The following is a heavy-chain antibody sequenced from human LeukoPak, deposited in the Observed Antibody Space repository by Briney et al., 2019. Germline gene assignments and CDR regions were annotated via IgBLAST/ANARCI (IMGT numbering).Heavy chain of an antibody. Sequence: PGGSLRLSCAASGFTFSSYAMSWVRQAPGKGLEWVSAISGSGGSTYYADSVKGRFTISRDNSKNTLYLQMNSLRAEDTAVYYCAKDQDIVVVVAAEFDYWGQGTLVTVSS. CDR1: GFTFSSYA. CDR3: AKDQDIVVVVAAEFDY. D-gene: IGHD2-15*01. CDR2: ISGSGGST. J-gene: IGHJ4*02. V-gene: IGHV3-23*01.